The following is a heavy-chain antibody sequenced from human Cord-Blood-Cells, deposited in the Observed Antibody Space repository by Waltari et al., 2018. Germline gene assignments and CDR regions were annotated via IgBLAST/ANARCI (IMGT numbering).Heavy chain of an antibody. J-gene: IGHJ4*02. D-gene: IGHD3-10*01. Sequence: QLQLQESGPGLVKPSETLSLTCTVSGGPISSSSYYWGWIRQPPGKGLEWIGSIYYSGSTYYNPSLKSRVTISVDTSKNQFSLKLSSVTAADTAVYYCARSDYYGSGSYYPFDYWGQGTLVTVSS. CDR1: GGPISSSSYY. CDR2: IYYSGST. CDR3: ARSDYYGSGSYYPFDY. V-gene: IGHV4-39*07.